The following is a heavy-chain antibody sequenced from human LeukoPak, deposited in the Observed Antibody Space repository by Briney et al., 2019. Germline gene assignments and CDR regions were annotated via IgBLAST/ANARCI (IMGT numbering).Heavy chain of an antibody. D-gene: IGHD1-26*01. CDR2: IYTSGST. J-gene: IGHJ3*02. CDR1: GGSISSYY. CDR3: ARGIWSYGVHPAFDI. Sequence: PSETLSLTCTVSGGSISSYYWSWIRQPAGKGLEWIGRIYTSGSTNYNPSLKSRVTMSVDTSKNQFSLKLSSVTAADTAVYYCARGIWSYGVHPAFDIWGQGTMVTVSS. V-gene: IGHV4-4*07.